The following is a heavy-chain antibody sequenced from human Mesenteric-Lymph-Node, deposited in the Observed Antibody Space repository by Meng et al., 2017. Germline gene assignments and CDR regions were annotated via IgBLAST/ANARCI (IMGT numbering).Heavy chain of an antibody. J-gene: IGHJ4*02. Sequence: GESLKISCAASGLNVSTNSMTWVRQAPGKGLEWVSVFYSGGSAYYADSMKGRFTVSRDNSKNTLYLQMNTLRPADTAVYYCAGGAGSGWYTHFDYWGQGTLVTVSS. V-gene: IGHV3-66*02. CDR2: FYSGGSA. CDR3: AGGAGSGWYTHFDY. CDR1: GLNVSTNS. D-gene: IGHD6-19*01.